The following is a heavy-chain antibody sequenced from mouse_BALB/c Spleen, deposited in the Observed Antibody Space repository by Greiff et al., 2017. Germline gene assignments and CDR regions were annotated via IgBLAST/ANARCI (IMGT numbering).Heavy chain of an antibody. V-gene: IGHV1S137*01. CDR1: GYTFTDYA. Sequence: VKLVESGAELVRPGVSVKISCKGSGYTFTDYAMHWVKQSHAKSLEWIGVISTYYGDASYNQKFKGKATMTVDKSSSTAYMELARLTSEDSAIYYCASGLRRAMDYWGQGTSVTVSS. D-gene: IGHD2-2*01. J-gene: IGHJ4*01. CDR3: ASGLRRAMDY. CDR2: ISTYYGDA.